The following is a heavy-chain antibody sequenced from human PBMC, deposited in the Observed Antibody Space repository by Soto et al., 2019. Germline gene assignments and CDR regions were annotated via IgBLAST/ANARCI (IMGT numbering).Heavy chain of an antibody. CDR1: GGTFSSYA. Sequence: QVQLVQSGAEVKKPGSSVKVSCKTSGGTFSSYAISWVRQAPGQGLEWMGGIIPIFDTANYAQKFQGRVTITADESTSTAYMELSSLRSEDTAVYYCARAQGYCISTSCSYNWFDPWGQGTLVTVSS. J-gene: IGHJ5*02. CDR2: IIPIFDTA. D-gene: IGHD2-2*01. CDR3: ARAQGYCISTSCSYNWFDP. V-gene: IGHV1-69*12.